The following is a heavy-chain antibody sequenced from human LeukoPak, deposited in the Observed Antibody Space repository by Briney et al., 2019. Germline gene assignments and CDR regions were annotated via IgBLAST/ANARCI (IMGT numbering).Heavy chain of an antibody. CDR3: ATGYSSSWYYFEY. CDR2: FSGSGPNT. V-gene: IGHV3-23*01. D-gene: IGHD6-13*01. J-gene: IGHJ4*02. CDR1: EFTINTQA. Sequence: GRSLRLSCATPEFTINTQAMRQPRQAPGKGLEWVSVFSGSGPNTYYADSVKGRFTISRDNSKKILSLQMNSLRAEDTAVYYCATGYSSSWYYFEYWGQGILVTISS.